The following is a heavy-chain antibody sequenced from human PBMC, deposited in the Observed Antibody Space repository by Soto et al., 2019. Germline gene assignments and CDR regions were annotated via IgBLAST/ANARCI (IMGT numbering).Heavy chain of an antibody. D-gene: IGHD3-10*01. V-gene: IGHV2-5*02. Sequence: QITLKESGPALVNPTQTLTLTCTFSGFSLSTSGVGVGWIRQPPGKALEWLALIYWDDDKRYSPSLKNKLNITKDTSKNQVVLTMTNMDPVDTATYYFAHRVRAVRRDWFDPWGQGTLVNVSS. CDR3: AHRVRAVRRDWFDP. CDR1: GFSLSTSGVG. J-gene: IGHJ5*02. CDR2: IYWDDDK.